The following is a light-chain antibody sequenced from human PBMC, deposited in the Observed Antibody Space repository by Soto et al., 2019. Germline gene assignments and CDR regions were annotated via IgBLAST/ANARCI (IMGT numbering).Light chain of an antibody. V-gene: IGLV1-36*01. CDR3: AAWDDSLNGYV. Sequence: QSVLTQPPSVSEAPRQRVTISCSGSSSNIGNNAVNWYQQLPGKAPKLLIYYDDLLPSGVSDRFSGSKSGTSASLAISGLQSEDEDDYYCAAWDDSLNGYVFGTGTKLTV. J-gene: IGLJ1*01. CDR1: SSNIGNNA. CDR2: YDD.